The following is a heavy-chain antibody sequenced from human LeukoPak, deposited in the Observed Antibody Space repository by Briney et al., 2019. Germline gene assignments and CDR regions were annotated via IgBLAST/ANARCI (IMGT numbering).Heavy chain of an antibody. D-gene: IGHD3-10*01. J-gene: IGHJ5*02. CDR3: ARRVVRGNWFDP. CDR2: IYYSGST. Sequence: TSETLSLTCTVSGGSISSYYWSWIRQPPGKGLEWIGYIYYSGSTNYNPSLKSRVTISVDTSKNQFSLKLSSVTAADTAVYYCARRVVRGNWFDPWGQGTLVTVSS. V-gene: IGHV4-59*08. CDR1: GGSISSYY.